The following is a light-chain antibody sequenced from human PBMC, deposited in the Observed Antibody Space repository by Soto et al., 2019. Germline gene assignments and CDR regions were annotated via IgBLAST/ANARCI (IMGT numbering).Light chain of an antibody. Sequence: DIPMTQSPSSLSASVGDRVTITCRASQGISNYLAWYQQKPGKVPKLLIYVASTLQSGVPSRFSGSGSGTDFTLTISSLQPEDVATYYCQKYDSVPITFGQGTRLEIK. CDR2: VAS. CDR3: QKYDSVPIT. J-gene: IGKJ5*01. V-gene: IGKV1-27*01. CDR1: QGISNY.